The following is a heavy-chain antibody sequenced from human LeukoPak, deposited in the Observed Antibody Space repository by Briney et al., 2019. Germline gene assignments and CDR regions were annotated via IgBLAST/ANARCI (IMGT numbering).Heavy chain of an antibody. CDR2: FDPEDGET. CDR3: ATMYRGYCSGGSCYSPYYYYYYMDV. Sequence: GASVKVSCKVSGYTLTELSMHWVRQAPGKGPEWMGGFDPEDGETIYAQKFQGRVTMTEDTSTDTAYMELSSLRSEDTAVYYCATMYRGYCSGGSCYSPYYYYYYMDVWGKGTTVTVSS. J-gene: IGHJ6*03. CDR1: GYTLTELS. V-gene: IGHV1-24*01. D-gene: IGHD2-15*01.